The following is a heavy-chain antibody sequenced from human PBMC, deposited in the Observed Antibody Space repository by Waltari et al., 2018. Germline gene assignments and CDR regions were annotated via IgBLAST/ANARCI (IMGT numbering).Heavy chain of an antibody. CDR3: ATYLRSSGSYSLIY. CDR1: GYTFTDYY. CDR2: MDPNRGGT. D-gene: IGHD1-26*01. Sequence: QVQLVQSGAEVKQPGASVKVSCKASGYTFTDYYMHWVRQAPGQGLEWVGRMDPNRGGTNDAQKCQGRGTLTRDTSITTAYMELSSLRSDDTAVYYCATYLRSSGSYSLIYWGQGTLVTVSS. J-gene: IGHJ4*02. V-gene: IGHV1-2*02.